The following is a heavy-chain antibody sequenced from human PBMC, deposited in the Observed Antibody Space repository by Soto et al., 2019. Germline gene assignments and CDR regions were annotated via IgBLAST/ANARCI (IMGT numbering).Heavy chain of an antibody. V-gene: IGHV1-69*05. CDR2: IIPIFGTA. CDR3: ARVSGWYFLDY. CDR1: GGTFSGYA. J-gene: IGHJ4*02. Sequence: ASVKVSCKASGGTFSGYAISWVRQAPGQGLEWMGGIIPIFGTAKYSQKFQGRVTITRDTSASTAYMELSSLRSEDTAVYYCARVSGWYFLDYWGQGTLVTVSS. D-gene: IGHD6-13*01.